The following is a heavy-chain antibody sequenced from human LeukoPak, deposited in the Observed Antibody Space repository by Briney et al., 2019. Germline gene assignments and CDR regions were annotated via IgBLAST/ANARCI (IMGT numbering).Heavy chain of an antibody. V-gene: IGHV5-51*01. CDR1: GYSFTSYW. D-gene: IGHD6-19*01. CDR2: IYPGDSDT. CDR3: ARSRSPGSSSYYDY. J-gene: IGHJ4*02. Sequence: GESLKISCKGSGYSFTSYWIGWMLQLPGKGLEWMGIIYPGDSDTRYSPSLQGQVTISADKSISTAYLQWSSLKASATAMYYCARSRSPGSSSYYDYWGQGTLVTVSS.